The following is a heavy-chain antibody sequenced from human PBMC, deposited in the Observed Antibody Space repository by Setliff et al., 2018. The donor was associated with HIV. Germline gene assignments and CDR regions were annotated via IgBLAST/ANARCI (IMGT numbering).Heavy chain of an antibody. V-gene: IGHV3-23*01. J-gene: IGHJ1*01. CDR3: ARDGGGCSGGTCNMVQY. Sequence: PGGSLRLSCGASGFTFSGFAMNWVRHAPGKGLEWVSAVSGGGTATEYAGSVQGRFTISRDNSKNTLYLQMNSLRAEDTAVYYCARDGGGCSGGTCNMVQYWGQGTLVTVSS. D-gene: IGHD2-15*01. CDR1: GFTFSGFA. CDR2: VSGGGTAT.